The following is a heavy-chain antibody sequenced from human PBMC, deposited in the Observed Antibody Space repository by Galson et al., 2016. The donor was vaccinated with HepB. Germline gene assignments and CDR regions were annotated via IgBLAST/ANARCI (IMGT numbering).Heavy chain of an antibody. CDR1: GYTFSSYG. Sequence: SVKVSCKASGYTFSSYGISWVRQAPGQGLEWMGWISGYNGNTNYAQKLQGRVTMTTDTSTSTAYMELRSLRSDDTALYYCAKGWHSSLLDYWGQGTLFTVSS. CDR2: ISGYNGNT. J-gene: IGHJ4*02. V-gene: IGHV1-18*01. D-gene: IGHD6-13*01. CDR3: AKGWHSSLLDY.